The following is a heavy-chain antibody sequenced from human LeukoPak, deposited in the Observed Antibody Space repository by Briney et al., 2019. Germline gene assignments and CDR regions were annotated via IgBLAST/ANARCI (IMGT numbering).Heavy chain of an antibody. D-gene: IGHD2-15*01. CDR2: IIPIFGIA. J-gene: IGHJ4*02. CDR1: GGTFSSYA. Sequence: SVKVSCKASGGTFSSYAISWVRQAPGQGLEWMGRIIPIFGIANYAQKFQGRVTITADKSTSTAYMELSSLRSEDTAVFYCAKTGVGYCTGGSCSAADYWGQGTLVTVSS. CDR3: AKTGVGYCTGGSCSAADY. V-gene: IGHV1-69*04.